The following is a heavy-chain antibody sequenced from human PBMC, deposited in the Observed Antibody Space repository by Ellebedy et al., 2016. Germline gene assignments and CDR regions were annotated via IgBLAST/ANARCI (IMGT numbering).Heavy chain of an antibody. D-gene: IGHD3-3*01. CDR2: ISGSTGNT. CDR3: AKDRLVLRLLEPDY. J-gene: IGHJ4*02. Sequence: GGSLRLSCAASGFTVSSYAMSWVRQAPGKGLEWVAHISGSTGNTGYTDTVKGRFTISRDNSKNTVYLQMNGLRAEDTAIYYCAKDRLVLRLLEPDYWGQGTLVTVSS. V-gene: IGHV3-23*01. CDR1: GFTVSSYA.